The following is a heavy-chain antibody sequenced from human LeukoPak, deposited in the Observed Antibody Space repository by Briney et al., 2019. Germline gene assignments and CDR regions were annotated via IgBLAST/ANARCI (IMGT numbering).Heavy chain of an antibody. J-gene: IGHJ5*02. CDR1: GGPISSGGYY. V-gene: IGHV4-31*02. CDR3: ARRFYYDSTENWFDP. D-gene: IGHD3-22*01. Sequence: SETLSLTCTVSGGPISSGGYYWSWIRHHPGKGLEWIGYIYYSGSTYHNPSLKSRVTISVDTSKNQFSLRLSSVTAADTAVYYCARRFYYDSTENWFDPWGQGTLVTVSS. CDR2: IYYSGST.